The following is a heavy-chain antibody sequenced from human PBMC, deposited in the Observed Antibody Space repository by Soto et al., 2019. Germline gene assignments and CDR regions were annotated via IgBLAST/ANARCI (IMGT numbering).Heavy chain of an antibody. Sequence: QVQLVQSVTEVKKPGASVQVSCKASGYSFTSYGINWVRQAPGQGLEWMGWISTYNGDTNYEQKFQGRVTMTTDTSTTTAYMELRRLTSDDTVVYFCARGDSTGSPRGWFDPWGQGTVVTVSS. V-gene: IGHV1-18*01. D-gene: IGHD6-19*01. CDR2: ISTYNGDT. CDR3: ARGDSTGSPRGWFDP. J-gene: IGHJ5*02. CDR1: GYSFTSYG.